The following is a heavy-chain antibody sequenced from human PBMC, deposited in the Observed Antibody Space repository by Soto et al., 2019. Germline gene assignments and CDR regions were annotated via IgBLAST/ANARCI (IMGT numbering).Heavy chain of an antibody. CDR3: ARQDCSSTSCYVFSVVYYYYMDV. CDR1: GFTFSSYA. Sequence: GGSLRLSCAASGFTFSSYAMSWVRQAPGKGLEWVSAISGSGGSTYYADSVKGRFTISRDNSKNTLYLQMNSLRAEDTAVYYCARQDCSSTSCYVFSVVYYYYMDVWGKATTVTVSS. CDR2: ISGSGGST. D-gene: IGHD2-2*01. V-gene: IGHV3-23*01. J-gene: IGHJ6*03.